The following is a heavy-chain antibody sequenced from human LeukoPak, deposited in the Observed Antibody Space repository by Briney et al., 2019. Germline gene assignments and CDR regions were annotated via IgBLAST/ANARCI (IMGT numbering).Heavy chain of an antibody. J-gene: IGHJ4*02. CDR1: GGSISSGSYY. CDR2: IYYSGST. CDR3: ARVPRYDSSGYLDY. Sequence: SETLSLTCTVSGGSISSGSYYWSWIRQSWIRQHPGKGLVWIGYIYYSGSTYYNPSPKSRLTISVDTSKNQCSLKLSSVTAADTAVYYCARVPRYDSSGYLDYWGQGTLVTVSS. D-gene: IGHD3-22*01. V-gene: IGHV4-31*03.